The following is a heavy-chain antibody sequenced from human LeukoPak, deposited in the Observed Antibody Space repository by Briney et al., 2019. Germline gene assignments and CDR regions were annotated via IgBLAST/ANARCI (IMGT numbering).Heavy chain of an antibody. CDR3: ARDESLRITIFEAENY. V-gene: IGHV3-11*04. Sequence: PGGSLRLSCAASGFTFSDYYMSWIRQAPGKGLEWVSYISSSGSTIYYADSVKGRFTISRDNAKNSLYLQMNSLRAEDTAVYYCARDESLRITIFEAENYWGQGTLVTVSS. CDR1: GFTFSDYY. D-gene: IGHD3-3*01. J-gene: IGHJ4*02. CDR2: ISSSGSTI.